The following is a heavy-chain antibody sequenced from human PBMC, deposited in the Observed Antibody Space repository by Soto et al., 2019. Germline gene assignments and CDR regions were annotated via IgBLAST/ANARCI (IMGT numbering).Heavy chain of an antibody. J-gene: IGHJ6*02. D-gene: IGHD5-18*01. CDR3: ARLARYSYAFSYHYYFYGMDV. V-gene: IGHV5-51*01. CDR1: GYSFTSYW. Sequence: GESLKIYCKGSGYSFTSYWIGWVRQMPGKGLEWMGIIYPGDSDTRYSPSFQGQVTISADKSISTAYLQWSSLKDSDTAMYYCARLARYSYAFSYHYYFYGMDVCGQGTTVTVS. CDR2: IYPGDSDT.